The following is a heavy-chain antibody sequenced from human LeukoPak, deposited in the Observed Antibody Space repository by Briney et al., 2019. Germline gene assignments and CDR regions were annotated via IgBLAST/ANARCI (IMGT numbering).Heavy chain of an antibody. Sequence: SETLSLTCTVSGYSISSGYYWGWIRQPPGKGLEWIGSIYHSGRTFYNPSLKSRVTISVDTSKNQFSLKLTSVTAADTAVYYCARSLIAVAGYYFDYWGQGTLVTVSS. J-gene: IGHJ4*02. CDR3: ARSLIAVAGYYFDY. CDR1: GYSISSGYY. D-gene: IGHD6-19*01. V-gene: IGHV4-38-2*02. CDR2: IYHSGRT.